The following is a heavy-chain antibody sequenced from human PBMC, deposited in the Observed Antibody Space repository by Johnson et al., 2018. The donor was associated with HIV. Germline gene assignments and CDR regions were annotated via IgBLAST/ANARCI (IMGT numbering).Heavy chain of an antibody. CDR2: VSGSGGNT. CDR1: GFTFSSYT. D-gene: IGHD3-10*01. Sequence: VQLVESGGGLVQPGGSLRLSCAASGFTFSSYTMNWVRQAPGKGLEWVSGVSGSGGNTGYADSVRGRFTISRDNVKNSLFLLMNSLRAEDTALYYCASPYYYASGTYYNEKPMDAFDIWGQGTMVTVSS. J-gene: IGHJ3*02. CDR3: ASPYYYASGTYYNEKPMDAFDI. V-gene: IGHV3-23*04.